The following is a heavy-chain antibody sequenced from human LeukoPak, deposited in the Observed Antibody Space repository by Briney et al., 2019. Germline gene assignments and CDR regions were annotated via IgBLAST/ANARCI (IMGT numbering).Heavy chain of an antibody. J-gene: IGHJ4*02. CDR3: AETTSYVY. CDR1: GGSISTSNYY. D-gene: IGHD1-1*01. CDR2: IFYSGST. Sequence: SETLSLTCTVSGGSISTSNYYWGWIRQPPGKGLEWIGNIFYSGSTYYNPSLKSRVTISVDTSKNQFSLKLSSVTAADTAVYYCAETTSYVYWGQGTLVTVSS. V-gene: IGHV4-39*07.